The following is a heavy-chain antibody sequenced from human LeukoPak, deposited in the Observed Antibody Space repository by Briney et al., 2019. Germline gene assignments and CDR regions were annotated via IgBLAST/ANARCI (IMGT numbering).Heavy chain of an antibody. J-gene: IGHJ4*02. CDR3: ARDQLHSYSSSWPYFFDY. CDR2: ISSSSAYT. Sequence: GGSLRLSCAASGFTFSDYYMSWIRQAPGKGLEWVSCISSSSAYTHYADSVRGRFTISRDNAKKSLYLQMSGLRAEDTAVYYCARDQLHSYSSSWPYFFDYWGQGTLVTVSS. CDR1: GFTFSDYY. D-gene: IGHD6-13*01. V-gene: IGHV3-11*06.